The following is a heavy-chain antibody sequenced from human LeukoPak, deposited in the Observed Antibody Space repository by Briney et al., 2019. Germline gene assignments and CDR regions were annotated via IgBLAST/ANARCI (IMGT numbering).Heavy chain of an antibody. CDR3: AKDLTPYYYGSGSYYR. CDR2: ISGSGGST. V-gene: IGHV3-23*01. CDR1: GFTFSSYA. Sequence: GGSLRLSCAASGFTFSSYAMSWVRQAPGKGLEWVSAISGSGGSTYYADSVKGRFTISRDNSKNTLYLQMNSLRAEDTAVYYCAKDLTPYYYGSGSYYRWGQGTLVTVSS. J-gene: IGHJ4*02. D-gene: IGHD3-10*01.